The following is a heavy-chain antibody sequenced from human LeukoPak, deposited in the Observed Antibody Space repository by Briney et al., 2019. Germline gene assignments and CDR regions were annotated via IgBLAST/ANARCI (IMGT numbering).Heavy chain of an antibody. CDR3: ARVVSNYYFDY. Sequence: SETLSLTCAVSGGSISSGGYSWSWIRQPPGKGLEWIGYIYHSGSTYYNPSLKSRVTISVDRSKNQFSLKLNSVTAADTAVYYCARVVSNYYFDYWGQGTLVTVSS. D-gene: IGHD4-11*01. V-gene: IGHV4-30-2*01. J-gene: IGHJ4*02. CDR2: IYHSGST. CDR1: GGSISSGGYS.